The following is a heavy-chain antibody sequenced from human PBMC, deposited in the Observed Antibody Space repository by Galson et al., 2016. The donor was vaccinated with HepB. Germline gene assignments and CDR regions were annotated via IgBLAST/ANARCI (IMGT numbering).Heavy chain of an antibody. V-gene: IGHV4-34*01. J-gene: IGHJ4*02. D-gene: IGHD1-26*01. Sequence: SETLSLTCAVSGGSFTGYYWTWIRQPPGKGLEWIGQINHSGSTNYNPSLKSRVTIAVDTSKYQISLSLNSVTAADTAVYYCARGSPIVGAIRARSLLGYWGQGTLVTVSS. CDR3: ARGSPIVGAIRARSLLGY. CDR2: INHSGST. CDR1: GGSFTGYY.